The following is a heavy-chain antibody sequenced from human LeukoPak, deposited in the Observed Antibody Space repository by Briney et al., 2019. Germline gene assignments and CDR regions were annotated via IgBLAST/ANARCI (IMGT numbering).Heavy chain of an antibody. J-gene: IGHJ4*02. Sequence: ASVKVSCKASGYTFTDYTMHWLRQAPGQRLDWMGWINGGSGNTKYSPELQGRVTITRDTSASTAYMELSSLRSEDTAVYYCANPRYDSSGYYYVDWGQGTLVTVSS. CDR1: GYTFTDYT. D-gene: IGHD3-22*01. CDR2: INGGSGNT. V-gene: IGHV1-3*01. CDR3: ANPRYDSSGYYYVD.